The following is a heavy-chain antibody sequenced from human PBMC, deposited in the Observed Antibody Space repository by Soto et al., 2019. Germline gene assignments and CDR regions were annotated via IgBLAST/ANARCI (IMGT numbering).Heavy chain of an antibody. CDR3: ARGRTGTTYCFDY. CDR2: IDHNSGGT. J-gene: IGHJ4*02. Sequence: ASVKGSSKASGYTFTSYYLDWVIQAPGQGLEWVGWIDHNSGGTNYVQKFQGRVTMTRDTSISTAYMELSRLRSDDTAVYYCARGRTGTTYCFDYWGQGNLVTVSS. D-gene: IGHD1-1*01. CDR1: GYTFTSYY. V-gene: IGHV1-2*02.